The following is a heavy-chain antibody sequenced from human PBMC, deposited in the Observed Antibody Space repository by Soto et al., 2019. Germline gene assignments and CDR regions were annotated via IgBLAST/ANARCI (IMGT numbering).Heavy chain of an antibody. D-gene: IGHD2-2*01. CDR2: IKSKTDGGTT. V-gene: IGHV3-15*01. CDR3: TTYIVVVPAAISYYYYGMDV. J-gene: IGHJ6*02. CDR1: GFTFSNAW. Sequence: LRLSCAASGFTFSNAWMSWVRQAPGKGLEWVGRIKSKTDGGTTDYAAPVKGRFTISRDDSKNTLYLQMNSLKTEDTAVYYCTTYIVVVPAAISYYYYGMDVWGQGTTVTVSS.